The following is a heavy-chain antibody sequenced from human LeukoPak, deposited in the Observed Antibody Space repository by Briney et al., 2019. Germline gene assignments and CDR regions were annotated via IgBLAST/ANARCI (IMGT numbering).Heavy chain of an antibody. CDR1: GGTFNSYA. Sequence: ASVKVSCKASGGTFNSYAISWVRQAPGQGLEWMGWISAYNGNTNYAQKLQGRVTMTTDTSTSTAYMELRSLRSDDTAVYYCARDAAWVGRDYWGQGTLVTVSS. CDR3: ARDAAWVGRDY. J-gene: IGHJ4*02. CDR2: ISAYNGNT. V-gene: IGHV1-18*01. D-gene: IGHD1-26*01.